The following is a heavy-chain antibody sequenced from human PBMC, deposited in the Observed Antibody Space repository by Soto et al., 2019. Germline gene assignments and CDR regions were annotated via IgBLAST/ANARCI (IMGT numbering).Heavy chain of an antibody. CDR1: GYTFTSYY. CDR2: INPSGGST. D-gene: IGHD6-6*01. CDR3: GRGQLAEYYYYCMDV. J-gene: IGHJ6*02. Sequence: QVQLVQSGAEVKKPGASVKVSCKASGYTFTSYYMHWVRQAPGQGLEWMGIINPSGGSTSYAQKFQRRVNMTRDTSTSAVDMELGSLRSEDTAVYYCGRGQLAEYYYYCMDVCGQGTTVTVSS. V-gene: IGHV1-46*01.